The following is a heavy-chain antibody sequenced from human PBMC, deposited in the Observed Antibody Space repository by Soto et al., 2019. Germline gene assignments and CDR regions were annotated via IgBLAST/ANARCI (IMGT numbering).Heavy chain of an antibody. CDR2: IDPSDSYT. Sequence: PGESLKISCKGSGYSFTSYWISWVRQMPGKGLEWMGRIDPSDSYTNYSPSFQGHVTISADKSISTAYLQWSSLKASDTAMYYCARLPYYYDSPHGMDVWGQGTTVTVYS. CDR3: ARLPYYYDSPHGMDV. J-gene: IGHJ6*02. CDR1: GYSFTSYW. V-gene: IGHV5-10-1*01. D-gene: IGHD3-22*01.